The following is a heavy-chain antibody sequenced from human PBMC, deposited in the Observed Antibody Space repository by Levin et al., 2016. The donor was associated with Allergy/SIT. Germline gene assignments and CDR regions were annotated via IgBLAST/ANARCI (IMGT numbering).Heavy chain of an antibody. D-gene: IGHD1-20*01. CDR1: GFTFSSYW. J-gene: IGHJ4*02. V-gene: IGHV3-7*03. CDR2: IKQDGSEK. CDR3: AREPQHSWNDVDY. Sequence: GESLKISCAASGFTFSSYWMSWVRQAPGKGLEWVANIKQDGSEKYYVDSVKGRFAISRDNAKNSLYLQMNSLRAEDTAVYYCAREPQHSWNDVDYWGQGTLVTVSS.